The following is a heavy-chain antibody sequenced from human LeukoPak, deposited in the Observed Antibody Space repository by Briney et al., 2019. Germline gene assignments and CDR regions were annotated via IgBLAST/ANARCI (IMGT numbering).Heavy chain of an antibody. J-gene: IGHJ4*02. Sequence: GGSLRLSCAASGFTFSNYGMIWVRQAPGKGLEWVAVISYDGSNKYYADSVKGRFTISRDNSKNTLYLQMNSLRAEDTAVYYCSKDLPHTRAWALKYWGQGALVTVSS. CDR3: SKDLPHTRAWALKY. V-gene: IGHV3-30*18. D-gene: IGHD7-27*01. CDR1: GFTFSNYG. CDR2: ISYDGSNK.